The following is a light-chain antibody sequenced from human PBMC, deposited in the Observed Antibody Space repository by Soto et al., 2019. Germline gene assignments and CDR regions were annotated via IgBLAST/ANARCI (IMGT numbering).Light chain of an antibody. J-gene: IGKJ1*01. CDR1: QSVSSSY. V-gene: IGKV3-20*01. CDR2: GAS. Sequence: EIVLTQSPGTLSLSPGERATLSCRASQSVSSSYLAWYQQKPGQAPRLLIYGASSRATGIPDGFSGSGSGTDFTLTISSLQPEDFATYYCLQHNTFPWTFGQGTKVDIK. CDR3: LQHNTFPWT.